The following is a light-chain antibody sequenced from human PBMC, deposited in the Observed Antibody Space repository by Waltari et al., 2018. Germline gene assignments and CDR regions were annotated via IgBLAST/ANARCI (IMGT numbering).Light chain of an antibody. CDR1: QSISKY. CDR3: QKYEALPAT. CDR2: EAS. J-gene: IGKJ1*01. V-gene: IGKV3-20*01. Sequence: EIVLTQSPGTLSFSPGERAPLSCRASQSISKYLVWYQQKPGQAPRLLIYEASIRATGIPDRFSGSGSGTDFSLIISRLEPEDFAVYYCQKYEALPATFGQGTKVEIK.